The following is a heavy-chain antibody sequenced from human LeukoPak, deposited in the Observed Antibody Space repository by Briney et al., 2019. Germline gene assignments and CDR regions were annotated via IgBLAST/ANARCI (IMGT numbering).Heavy chain of an antibody. CDR2: IYHSGST. CDR1: GYSISSGYY. J-gene: IGHJ4*02. CDR3: ARDTGSGSYYYYFDY. V-gene: IGHV4-38-2*02. D-gene: IGHD1-26*01. Sequence: SETLSLTCTVSGYSISSGYYWGWIRQPPGKGLEWIGSIYHSGSTYYNPSLKSRVTISVDTSKNQFSLKLSSVTAADTAVYYCARDTGSGSYYYYFDYWGQGTLVTVSS.